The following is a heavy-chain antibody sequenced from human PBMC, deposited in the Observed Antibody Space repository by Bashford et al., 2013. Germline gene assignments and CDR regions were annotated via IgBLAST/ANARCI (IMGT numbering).Heavy chain of an antibody. V-gene: IGHV1-18*01. CDR3: ARATLVIINSLDH. D-gene: IGHD3-22*01. CDR1: GYTFGTYG. J-gene: IGHJ4*02. CDR2: ISLYNGNT. Sequence: VASVKVSCRASGYTFGTYGFSWVRQAPGQGLEWMGWISLYNGNTRYAQKVQGRVTMTRDTSTSTVYMELSSLRSEDTAVYYCARATLVIINSLDHWGQGTLVTVSS.